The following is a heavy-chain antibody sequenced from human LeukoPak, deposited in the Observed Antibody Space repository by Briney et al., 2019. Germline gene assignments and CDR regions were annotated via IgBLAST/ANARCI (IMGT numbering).Heavy chain of an antibody. V-gene: IGHV3-23*01. Sequence: SLRLSCAPSGVPFSSFAMNWVRQAPGNGLESVSTIGGSGGSTYYADSVKGRFTISRDKSKNTVYLQMNRLRAEDTAVYYCAKERGYGYNHIDYWGQGTLVTVSS. CDR1: GVPFSSFA. CDR3: AKERGYGYNHIDY. D-gene: IGHD5-24*01. J-gene: IGHJ4*02. CDR2: IGGSGGST.